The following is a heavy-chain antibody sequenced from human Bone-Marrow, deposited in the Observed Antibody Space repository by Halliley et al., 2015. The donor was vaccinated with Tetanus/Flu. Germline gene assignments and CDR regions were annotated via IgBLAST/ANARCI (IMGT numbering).Heavy chain of an antibody. CDR2: ISGYDGNA. CDR3: AREGEKLLAGGRGGFDP. CDR1: GYRFTSFG. D-gene: IGHD3-16*01. Sequence: QLVQSGGEVKKPGASVKVSCKASGYRFTSFGITWVRQAPGQGLEWMGWISGYDGNAGYAQSLQGRVTMTTDTSTNTAYMELRSLISDDTAVFYCAREGEKLLAGGRGGFDPWGQGTLVSVSS. V-gene: IGHV1-18*01. J-gene: IGHJ5*02.